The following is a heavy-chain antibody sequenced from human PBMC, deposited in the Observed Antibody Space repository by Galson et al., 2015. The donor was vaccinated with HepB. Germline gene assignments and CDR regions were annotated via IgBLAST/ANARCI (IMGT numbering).Heavy chain of an antibody. D-gene: IGHD5-12*01. Sequence: SLRLSCAASGFTFSSYGIHWVRQAPGKGLEWVAVISYDGNNKYYADSVKGRLTISRDNSKNTLFVQMNSLRAEDTAVYYCAKETHGYGLGYWGQGTLVIVSS. CDR1: GFTFSSYG. CDR3: AKETHGYGLGY. V-gene: IGHV3-30*18. CDR2: ISYDGNNK. J-gene: IGHJ4*02.